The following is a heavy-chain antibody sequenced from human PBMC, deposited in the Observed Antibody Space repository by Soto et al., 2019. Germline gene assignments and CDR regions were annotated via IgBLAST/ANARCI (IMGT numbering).Heavy chain of an antibody. CDR3: AREGEIATIGEDYYYGMDV. CDR2: TYYRSKWYN. D-gene: IGHD6-13*01. V-gene: IGHV6-1*01. J-gene: IGHJ6*02. Sequence: SQTLSLTCAISGDSVSSNSAAWNWIRQSPSRGLEWLGRTYYRSKWYNDYAVSAKSRITINPDTSKNQFSLQLNSVTPEDTAVYYCAREGEIATIGEDYYYGMDVWGQGTTVTVSS. CDR1: GDSVSSNSAA.